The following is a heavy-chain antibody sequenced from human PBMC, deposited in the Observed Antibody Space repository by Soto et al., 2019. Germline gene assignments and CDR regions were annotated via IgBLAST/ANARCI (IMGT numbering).Heavy chain of an antibody. CDR2: INTYNGNT. CDR1: GYTFTRYG. J-gene: IGHJ6*02. D-gene: IGHD3-16*01. Sequence: QVQLVQSGAEVKNPGASVKVSCKASGYTFTRYGIGWARQAPGQGLEWMGWINTYNGNTNYAQNVQGRGNLTTDTSTSTAYMELRSLRSNDTAIYYCAMVDVYVTPSPQDVWGQGTTVIVSS. CDR3: AMVDVYVTPSPQDV. V-gene: IGHV1-18*01.